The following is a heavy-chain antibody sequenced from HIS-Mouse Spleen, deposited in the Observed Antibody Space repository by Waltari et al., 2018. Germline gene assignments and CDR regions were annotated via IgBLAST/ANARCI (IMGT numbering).Heavy chain of an antibody. D-gene: IGHD6-13*01. CDR2: INSDGSSK. V-gene: IGHV3-74*01. CDR1: FTFSSYW. J-gene: IGHJ3*02. Sequence: EVQLVESGGGLVQPGFTFSSYWMHWVRQAPGKGLVWVSRINSDGSSKSYADTVKGGFTISRDNAKNTLYLQMNSLRAEDTAVYYCARGMGSSWPYDAFDIWGQGTMVTVSS. CDR3: ARGMGSSWPYDAFDI.